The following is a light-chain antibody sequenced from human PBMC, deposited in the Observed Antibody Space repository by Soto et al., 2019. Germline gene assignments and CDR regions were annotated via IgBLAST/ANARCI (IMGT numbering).Light chain of an antibody. CDR1: SSDVGGYNY. Sequence: LTQPASVSGSPGQSITISCTGTSSDVGGYNYVSWYQQHPGKAPKLMIYDVSSRPSGVSNRFSGSKSGNTASLTISGLQAEDEADYYCSSYTSSSVVFGGGTKLTVL. CDR3: SSYTSSSVV. V-gene: IGLV2-14*01. J-gene: IGLJ2*01. CDR2: DVS.